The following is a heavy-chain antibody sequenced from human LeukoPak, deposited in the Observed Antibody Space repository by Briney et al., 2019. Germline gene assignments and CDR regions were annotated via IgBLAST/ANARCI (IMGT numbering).Heavy chain of an antibody. J-gene: IGHJ3*02. CDR3: ARDRSGSYYLGAFDI. Sequence: SDTLSLTCTVSGGSISPYYWGWIRQPPGKGLEWIGSIYYSGSTYYNPSLKSRVTISVDTSKNQFSLKLSSVTAADTAVYYCARDRSGSYYLGAFDIWGQGTMVTVSS. CDR2: IYYSGST. V-gene: IGHV4-39*07. CDR1: GGSISPYY. D-gene: IGHD1-26*01.